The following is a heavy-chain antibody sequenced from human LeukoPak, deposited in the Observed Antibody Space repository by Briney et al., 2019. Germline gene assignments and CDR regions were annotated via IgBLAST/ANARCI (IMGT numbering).Heavy chain of an antibody. CDR2: IYYSGST. D-gene: IGHD3/OR15-3a*01. Sequence: SETLSLTCTVSGGSITNNNFYWSWIRQPPGKGLEWIGYIYYSGSTYYNPSLKSRVTMSVDMSKNQFSLKLTFVPAADTAVYYCARRRTGDYFDYWGQGTLVTVSS. CDR1: GGSITNNNFY. CDR3: ARRRTGDYFDY. J-gene: IGHJ4*02. V-gene: IGHV4-30-4*01.